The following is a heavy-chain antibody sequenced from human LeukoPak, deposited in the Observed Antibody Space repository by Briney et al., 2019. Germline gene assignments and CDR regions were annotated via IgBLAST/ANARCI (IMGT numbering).Heavy chain of an antibody. J-gene: IGHJ4*02. Sequence: SQTLSLTCAISGDSVSSNSAAWNWIRQSPSRGLEWLGRTYHRSKWYNDYAVSVKSRITINPDTSKNQFSLQLNSVTPEDTAVYYCARAPPRTYYDFWSGYSGFDYWGQGTLVTVSS. V-gene: IGHV6-1*01. CDR2: TYHRSKWYN. CDR3: ARAPPRTYYDFWSGYSGFDY. D-gene: IGHD3-3*01. CDR1: GDSVSSNSAA.